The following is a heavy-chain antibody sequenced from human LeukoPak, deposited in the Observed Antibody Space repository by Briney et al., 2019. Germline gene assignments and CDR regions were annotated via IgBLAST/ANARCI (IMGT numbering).Heavy chain of an antibody. D-gene: IGHD3-10*01. CDR2: IYYTGST. CDR1: RGSISSSSYY. J-gene: IGHJ3*02. Sequence: SETLSLTCTVSRGSISSSSYYWDWIRQPPGRGLEWIGGIYYTGSTYYNPSLKSRVTISVDTSKNLFSLKLSSVTAADTAIYYCARDQISINALDIWGQGTLVTVSS. CDR3: ARDQISINALDI. V-gene: IGHV4-39*02.